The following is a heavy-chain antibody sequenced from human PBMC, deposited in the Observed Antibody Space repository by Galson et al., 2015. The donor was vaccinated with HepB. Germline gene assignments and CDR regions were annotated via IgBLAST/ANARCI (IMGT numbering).Heavy chain of an antibody. D-gene: IGHD7-27*01. CDR2: INPSTDGK. CDR3: ASGNWGFFDH. J-gene: IGHJ4*02. Sequence: VKVSCKASGHTFTGYHIHWVRKAPGQGPEWMGWINPSTDGKKYAQKFQDRVTMARDTSGSTTFLELTRLRSDDTAVYYCASGNWGFFDHWGQGTLVIVSS. CDR1: GHTFTGYH. V-gene: IGHV1-2*02.